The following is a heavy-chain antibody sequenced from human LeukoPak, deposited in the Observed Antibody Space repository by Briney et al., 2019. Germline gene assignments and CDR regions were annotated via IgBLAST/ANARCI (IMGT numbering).Heavy chain of an antibody. CDR2: ISSSGSTI. J-gene: IGHJ6*02. V-gene: IGHV3-48*03. D-gene: IGHD6-13*01. CDR1: GFTFSSYE. CDR3: ARSGMAAAGIYYGMDV. Sequence: GGSLRLSCAASGFTFSSYEMNWVRQAPGKGLEWVSYISSSGSTIYYADSVKGRFTISRDNAKNSLYLQMNSLRAEDTAVYYCARSGMAAAGIYYGMDVWGQGATVTVSS.